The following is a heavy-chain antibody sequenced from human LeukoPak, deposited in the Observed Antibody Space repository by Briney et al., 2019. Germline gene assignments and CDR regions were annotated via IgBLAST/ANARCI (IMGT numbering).Heavy chain of an antibody. D-gene: IGHD6-6*01. CDR1: GGTFSSYA. J-gene: IGHJ4*02. CDR3: ARDVNEYSSSSGDY. V-gene: IGHV1-69*05. Sequence: ASVNVSCKASGGTFSSYAISWVRQAPGQGLEWMGGIIPIFGTANYAQKFQGRVTMTRDTSISTAYMELSRLRSDDTAVYYCARDVNEYSSSSGDYWGQGTLVTVSS. CDR2: IIPIFGTA.